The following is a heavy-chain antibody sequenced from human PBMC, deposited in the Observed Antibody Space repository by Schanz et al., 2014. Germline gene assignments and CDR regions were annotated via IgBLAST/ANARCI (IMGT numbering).Heavy chain of an antibody. Sequence: EVHLLESGGGLVPPGGSLRLSCAASGFNFSDYAMCWVRQAPGKGLEWVSYISGSSRTIYYADSMKGRFTVFRDNAENALYLQMNSLRAEDTGLYFCARGGSGSHYRLDYWGQGTLVTVSS. D-gene: IGHD1-26*01. J-gene: IGHJ4*02. CDR2: ISGSSRTI. CDR3: ARGGSGSHYRLDY. V-gene: IGHV3-48*01. CDR1: GFNFSDYA.